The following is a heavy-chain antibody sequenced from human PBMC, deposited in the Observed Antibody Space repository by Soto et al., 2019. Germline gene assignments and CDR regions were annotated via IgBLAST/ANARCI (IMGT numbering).Heavy chain of an antibody. CDR2: LIPIFSSR. J-gene: IGHJ6*02. CDR3: ARGETYLGV. Sequence: QLQRVQSGAEVKKPGSSVKVSCKTPRDTFNKYAFNWVRQAPGQGLEWMGWLIPIFSSRNYAEKFQGRVTITADDSTSTAYMELRSLRFEDTAVYYCARGETYLGVWGQGTTVTVSS. D-gene: IGHD3-16*01. V-gene: IGHV1-69*01. CDR1: RDTFNKYA.